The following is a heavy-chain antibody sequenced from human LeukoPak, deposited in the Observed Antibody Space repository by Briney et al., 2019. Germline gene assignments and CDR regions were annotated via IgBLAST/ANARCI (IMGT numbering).Heavy chain of an antibody. D-gene: IGHD5-18*01. Sequence: SQTLSLTCAVSGGSISSGGYSLSWIRQPPGKGLEWIGYLYHSGRTYYPPSLKTRVPISVHRSKPQFSLKLSSVTAAHTAVYYCARSGYPLAPFDPWGQGPLVTVPS. CDR2: LYHSGRT. CDR1: GGSISSGGYS. J-gene: IGHJ5*02. CDR3: ARSGYPLAPFDP. V-gene: IGHV4-30-2*01.